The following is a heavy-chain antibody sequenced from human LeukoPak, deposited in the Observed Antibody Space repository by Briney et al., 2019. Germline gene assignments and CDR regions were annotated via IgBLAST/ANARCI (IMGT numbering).Heavy chain of an antibody. CDR2: MSYDGSNK. CDR1: GFTFSSYA. J-gene: IGHJ4*02. V-gene: IGHV3-30*04. CDR3: GKEDY. Sequence: GGSLRLSRAASGFTFSSYAMHWVRQAPGKGLEWVAVMSYDGSNKYYADSVRGRFTISRDNSKNTLYLQMDSLRAEDTALYYCGKEDYWGQGTLVTVSS.